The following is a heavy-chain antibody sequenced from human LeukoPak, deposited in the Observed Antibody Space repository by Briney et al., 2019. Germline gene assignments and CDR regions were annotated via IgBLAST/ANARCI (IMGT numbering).Heavy chain of an antibody. J-gene: IGHJ4*02. CDR3: TKSRSGSSNWALQVFDN. V-gene: IGHV3-23*01. CDR1: GFTFSNEA. D-gene: IGHD4-11*01. CDR2: ISPGGGTT. Sequence: PGGSLRLSCAVSGFTFSNEAMGWVRQLRGGGLEWVSTISPGGGTTYYAESMKGRFTISRDNSKSTLYLEMNSLRAEDTAVYYCTKSRSGSSNWALQVFDNWGQGVLVTVSS.